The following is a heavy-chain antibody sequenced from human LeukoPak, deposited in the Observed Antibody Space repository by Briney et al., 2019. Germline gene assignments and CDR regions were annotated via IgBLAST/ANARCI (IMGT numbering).Heavy chain of an antibody. CDR1: GGTFSSYA. D-gene: IGHD3-3*01. Sequence: SVKVSCKASGGTFSSYAIGWVRQAPGQGLEWMGRIIPILGIANYAQKFQGRVTMTRDTSISTAYMELSRLRSDDTAVYYCARGGRTIFGVADYWGQGTLVTVSS. CDR2: IIPILGIA. CDR3: ARGGRTIFGVADY. V-gene: IGHV1-69*04. J-gene: IGHJ4*02.